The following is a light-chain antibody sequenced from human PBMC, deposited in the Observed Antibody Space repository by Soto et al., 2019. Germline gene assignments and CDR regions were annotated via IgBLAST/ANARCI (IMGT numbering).Light chain of an antibody. CDR2: DVS. CDR1: TSDVRGYNY. J-gene: IGLJ1*01. CDR3: CSYAGSYV. Sequence: QSVLTQPRSVSGSPGQSVTISCTGTTSDVRGYNYVSWYQQHPGKARTLMIYDVSKRPSGVPDRFSGSKSGNTASLTISGLQAEDEPDYYCCSYAGSYVFGTGTKVTVL. V-gene: IGLV2-11*01.